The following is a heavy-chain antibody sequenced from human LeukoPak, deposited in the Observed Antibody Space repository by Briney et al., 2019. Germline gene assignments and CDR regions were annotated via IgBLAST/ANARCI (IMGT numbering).Heavy chain of an antibody. CDR3: AREGEDGSSWYRYYYYYYMDV. CDR2: ISAYSGNT. Sequence: ASVKVSCKASGYTFTSYGISWVRQAPGQGLEWMGWISAYSGNTNYAQKLQGRVTMTTDTSTSTAYMELRSLRSDDTAVYYCAREGEDGSSWYRYYYYYYMDVWGKGTTVTVSS. D-gene: IGHD6-13*01. CDR1: GYTFTSYG. J-gene: IGHJ6*03. V-gene: IGHV1-18*01.